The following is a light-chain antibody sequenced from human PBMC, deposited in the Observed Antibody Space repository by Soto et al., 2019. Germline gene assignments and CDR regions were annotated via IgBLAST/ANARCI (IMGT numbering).Light chain of an antibody. V-gene: IGLV2-8*01. CDR1: SSDVGAYIF. Sequence: QSALTEPPSASWSPGQSVTISCTGTSSDVGAYIFVSWYQQHPGKAPKLMVYDVNRRPPGVPDRFFGSKSGNTASLTVSGLQAEDEADYYCVSFAGGTYVFGTGTKVTV. CDR2: DVN. CDR3: VSFAGGTYV. J-gene: IGLJ1*01.